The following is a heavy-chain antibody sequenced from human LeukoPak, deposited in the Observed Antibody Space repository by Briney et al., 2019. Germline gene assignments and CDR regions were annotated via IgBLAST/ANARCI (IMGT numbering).Heavy chain of an antibody. CDR2: ITGGAENT. D-gene: IGHD1-26*01. J-gene: IGHJ4*02. V-gene: IGHV3-23*01. CDR3: AKVLSGSQDY. CDR1: GFTFSGHA. Sequence: GGSLRLSCAASGFTFSGHATSWVRQAPGKGLNWLSTITGGAENTYYADSVKGRFTISRDNSKNTVYLQMDSLRVEDTAVYYCAKVLSGSQDYWGQGTLVTVFS.